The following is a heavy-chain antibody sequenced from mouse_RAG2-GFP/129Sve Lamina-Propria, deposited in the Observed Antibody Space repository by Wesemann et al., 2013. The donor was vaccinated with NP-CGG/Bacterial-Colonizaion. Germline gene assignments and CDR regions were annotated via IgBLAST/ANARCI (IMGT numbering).Heavy chain of an antibody. CDR2: IRSKSNNYAT. CDR1: GFTFNTYA. V-gene: IGHV10-3*01. Sequence: EVQLVESGGGLVQPKGSLKLSCAASGFTFNTYAMHWVRQAPGKGLEWVARIRSKSNNYATYYADSVKDRFTISRDDSESMLYLQMNNLKTEDTAMYYCVRERLRLLYFDYWGQGTTLTVSS. J-gene: IGHJ2*01. CDR3: VRERLRLLYFDY. D-gene: IGHD2-4*01.